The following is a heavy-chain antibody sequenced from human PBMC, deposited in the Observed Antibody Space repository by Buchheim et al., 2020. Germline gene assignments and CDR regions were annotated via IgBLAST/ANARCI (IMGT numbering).Heavy chain of an antibody. D-gene: IGHD5-12*01. CDR1: GFTFSSYE. CDR3: ARVFPRSIVAKGGYFDY. Sequence: EVQLVESGGGLVQPGGSLRLSRAASGFTFSSYEMNWVRQAPGKGLEWVSYISSSGSTIYYADSVKGRFTISRDNAKHSLYLQMNSLRAEDTAVYYCARVFPRSIVAKGGYFDYWGQGTL. V-gene: IGHV3-48*03. J-gene: IGHJ4*02. CDR2: ISSSGSTI.